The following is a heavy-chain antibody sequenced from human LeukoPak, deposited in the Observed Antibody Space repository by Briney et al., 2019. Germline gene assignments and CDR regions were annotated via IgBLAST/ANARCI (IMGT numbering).Heavy chain of an antibody. CDR2: INHSGST. J-gene: IGHJ5*02. V-gene: IGHV4-34*01. CDR1: GGSFSGYY. Sequence: SETLSLTCAVYGGSFSGYYWSWIRQPPGKGLEWIGEINHSGSTNYNPSLKSRVTISVDTSKNQFSLKLSSVTAADTAVYYCARGNDFWSGYYLNWFDPWGQGTLVTVSS. CDR3: ARGNDFWSGYYLNWFDP. D-gene: IGHD3-3*01.